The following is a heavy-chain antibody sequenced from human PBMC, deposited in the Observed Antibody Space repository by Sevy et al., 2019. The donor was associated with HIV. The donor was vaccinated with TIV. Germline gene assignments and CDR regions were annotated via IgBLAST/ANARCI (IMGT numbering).Heavy chain of an antibody. D-gene: IGHD3-10*01. V-gene: IGHV3-7*01. CDR2: IKEDGTEI. CDR3: ARGGYYGYAGLDY. CDR1: GFTTGFTFSDYW. Sequence: GGSLRLSCAASGFTTGFTFSDYWMAWLRQAPGKGLEWVANIKEDGTEIYYLDSLKCRFTISRDNAKNLLYLQMNSRRAEDTAVYYCARGGYYGYAGLDYWGQGTLVTVSS. J-gene: IGHJ4*02.